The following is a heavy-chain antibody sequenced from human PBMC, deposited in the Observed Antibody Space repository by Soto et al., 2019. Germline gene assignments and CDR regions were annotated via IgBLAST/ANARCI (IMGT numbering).Heavy chain of an antibody. CDR3: ARGSVVVVAATRYYGMDV. CDR2: INSDGSST. J-gene: IGHJ6*02. CDR1: GFTFSSYW. D-gene: IGHD2-15*01. Sequence: EVQLVESGGGLVQPGGSLRLSCAASGFTFSSYWMHWVRQAPGKGMVWVSRINSDGSSTSYADSVKGRFTISRDNAKNTLYLQMNSLRAEDTAVYYCARGSVVVVAATRYYGMDVWGLGTTVTVSS. V-gene: IGHV3-74*01.